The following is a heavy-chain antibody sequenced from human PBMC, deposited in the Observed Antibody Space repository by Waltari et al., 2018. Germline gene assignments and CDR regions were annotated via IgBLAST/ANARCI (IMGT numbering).Heavy chain of an antibody. D-gene: IGHD2-2*01. Sequence: QVQLQESGPGLVKPSETLSLTCTVSGGSISSYYWSWIRQPPGKGREWIGYIYYSGSTNYNPSLKSRVTISVDTSKNQFSLKLSSVTAADTAVYYCARVVDIYYYYGMDVWGQGTTVTVSS. CDR3: ARVVDIYYYYGMDV. CDR2: IYYSGST. V-gene: IGHV4-59*01. CDR1: GGSISSYY. J-gene: IGHJ6*02.